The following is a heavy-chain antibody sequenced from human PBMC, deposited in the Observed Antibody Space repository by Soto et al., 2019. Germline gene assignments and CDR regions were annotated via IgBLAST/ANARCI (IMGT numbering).Heavy chain of an antibody. Sequence: EVQLVESGGGLVQPGGSLRLSCAASGFTVSSNYMSWVRQAPGKGLEWVSVVYIGGNTYYAESVEDRFTISRDNFQNMLVVPMDRLIAEDTAVFLCAGSAGGGFDYWGQGTLVTVSS. V-gene: IGHV3-66*01. CDR3: AGSAGGGFDY. CDR1: GFTVSSNY. CDR2: VYIGGNT. J-gene: IGHJ4*02. D-gene: IGHD3-10*01.